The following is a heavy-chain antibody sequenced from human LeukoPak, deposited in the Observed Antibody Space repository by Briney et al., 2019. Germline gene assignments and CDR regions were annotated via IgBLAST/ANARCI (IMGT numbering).Heavy chain of an antibody. D-gene: IGHD6-19*01. Sequence: SETLSLTCTVSGGSISSSSYYWGWIRQPPGKGREWIGSIYYSGSTYYNPSLKSRVTISVDTSKNQFSLKLSSVTAADTAVYYCASRYSSGWYYFDYWGQGTLVTVSS. V-gene: IGHV4-39*01. J-gene: IGHJ4*02. CDR3: ASRYSSGWYYFDY. CDR1: GGSISSSSYY. CDR2: IYYSGST.